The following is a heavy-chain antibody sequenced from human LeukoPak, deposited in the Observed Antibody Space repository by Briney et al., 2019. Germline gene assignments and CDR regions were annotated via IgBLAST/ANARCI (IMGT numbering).Heavy chain of an antibody. Sequence: SETLSLTCTVSGGSFSTYYWSWIRQPPGKGLEWIGYIYYSGSTNYNPSLKSRVTISVDTSKNQFSLKLSSVTAADTAVYYCARGKTYYDISKDAFDIWGQGTMVTVSS. D-gene: IGHD3-22*01. V-gene: IGHV4-59*01. CDR1: GGSFSTYY. CDR2: IYYSGST. J-gene: IGHJ3*02. CDR3: ARGKTYYDISKDAFDI.